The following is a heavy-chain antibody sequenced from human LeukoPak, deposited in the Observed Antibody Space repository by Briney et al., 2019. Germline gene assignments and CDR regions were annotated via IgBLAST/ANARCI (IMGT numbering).Heavy chain of an antibody. CDR1: GFTFSSYG. J-gene: IGHJ4*02. CDR2: ISYDGSNK. V-gene: IGHV3-30*18. Sequence: PGRSLRLSCAASGFTFSSYGMHWVRQAPGKGLEWVAVISYDGSNKYYADSVKGRFTISRDNSKNTLYLQMNSLRAEDTAVYYCAKEGGSGWHRFFAFDYWGQGTLVTVSS. D-gene: IGHD6-19*01. CDR3: AKEGGSGWHRFFAFDY.